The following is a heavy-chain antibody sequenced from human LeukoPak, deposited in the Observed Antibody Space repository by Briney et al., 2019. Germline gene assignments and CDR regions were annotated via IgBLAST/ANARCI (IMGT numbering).Heavy chain of an antibody. CDR1: GYTFTGYY. Sequence: ASVKVSCKASGYTFTGYYMHWVRQAPGQGLEWMGLINPNSGGTNYAQKFQGRVTMTRDTSISTAYMELSRLRSDDTAVYYCARAWLFGGLSFPYFDYWGQGTLVTVSS. CDR2: INPNSGGT. J-gene: IGHJ4*02. V-gene: IGHV1-2*02. D-gene: IGHD3-10*02. CDR3: ARAWLFGGLSFPYFDY.